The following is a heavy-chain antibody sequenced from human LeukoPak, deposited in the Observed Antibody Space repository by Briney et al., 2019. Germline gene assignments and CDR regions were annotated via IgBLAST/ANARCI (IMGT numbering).Heavy chain of an antibody. CDR3: AKSGFEGYGSSWPEHNWFDP. D-gene: IGHD6-13*01. V-gene: IGHV3-23*01. CDR2: ISGSGGST. CDR1: GFTFSSYA. J-gene: IGHJ5*02. Sequence: GGSLRLSCAASGFTFSSYAMSWVRQAPGKGLEWVSAISGSGGSTYYADSVKGRFTISRDNSKNTLYLQMNSLRAEDTAVYYCAKSGFEGYGSSWPEHNWFDPWGQGTLVTVSS.